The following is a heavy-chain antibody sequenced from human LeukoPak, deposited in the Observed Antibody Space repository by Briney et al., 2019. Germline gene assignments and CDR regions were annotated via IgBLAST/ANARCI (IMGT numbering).Heavy chain of an antibody. D-gene: IGHD2-2*01. CDR2: ISGSGGST. CDR1: GFTFSSYA. J-gene: IGHJ6*02. CDR3: AKDRPIVVVPAAINGMDV. Sequence: GGSLRLSCGASGFTFSSYAMSWVRQAPGKGLEWVSAISGSGGSTYYADSVKGRFTISRDNSKNTLYLQMNSLRAEDTAVYYCAKDRPIVVVPAAINGMDVWGQGTTVTVSS. V-gene: IGHV3-23*01.